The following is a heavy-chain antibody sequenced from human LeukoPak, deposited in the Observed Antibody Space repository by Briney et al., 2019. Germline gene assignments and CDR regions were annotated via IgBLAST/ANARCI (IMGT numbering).Heavy chain of an antibody. J-gene: IGHJ4*02. CDR2: ISYDGSNK. CDR1: GFTFSSYA. Sequence: GGSLRLSCAASGFTFSSYAMHWVRQAPGKGLEWVAVISYDGSNKYYADSVKGRFTISRDNSKNTLYLQMNSLRAEDTAVYYCAGEGSTVTPDGDYWGQGTLVTVSS. CDR3: AGEGSTVTPDGDY. V-gene: IGHV3-30-3*01. D-gene: IGHD4-17*01.